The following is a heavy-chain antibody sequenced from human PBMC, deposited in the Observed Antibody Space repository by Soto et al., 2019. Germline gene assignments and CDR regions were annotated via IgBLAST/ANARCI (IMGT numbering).Heavy chain of an antibody. CDR2: IYYSGST. CDR1: GGSISSYY. D-gene: IGHD1-26*01. Sequence: SETLSLTCTVSGGSISSYYWSWIRQPPGKGLEWIGYIYYSGSTNYNPSLKSRVTISVDTSKKQFSLKLISVTAADTAVYYCARMVSGSYGEDYWGQGTLVTVYS. V-gene: IGHV4-59*01. CDR3: ARMVSGSYGEDY. J-gene: IGHJ4*02.